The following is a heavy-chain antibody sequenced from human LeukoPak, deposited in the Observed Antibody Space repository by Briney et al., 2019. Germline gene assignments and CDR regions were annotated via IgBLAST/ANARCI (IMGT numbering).Heavy chain of an antibody. Sequence: GSLRLSCAASGFTFSSFGMHWVRQAPGKGLEWVAVIWYDASDRYYADSVKGRSTISRDNSKNTLFLQMNSLRDDDTAVYYCVRGVGVSRFNYFDPWGQGTLVVVSS. CDR2: IWYDASDR. J-gene: IGHJ5*02. CDR1: GFTFSSFG. V-gene: IGHV3-33*01. CDR3: VRGVGVSRFNYFDP. D-gene: IGHD5-24*01.